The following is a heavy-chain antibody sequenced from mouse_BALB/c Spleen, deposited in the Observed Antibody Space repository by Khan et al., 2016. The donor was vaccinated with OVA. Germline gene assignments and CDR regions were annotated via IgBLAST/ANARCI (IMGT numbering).Heavy chain of an antibody. V-gene: IGHV1-20*02. CDR1: GYSFTGYF. CDR3: TRVYRSDCDY. CDR2: INPYIGET. J-gene: IGHJ2*01. Sequence: VQLQQSGPELVRPGASVKISCTASGYSFTGYFMNWVMQSPGKSLEWIGRINPYIGETFYNQRFKDKATLTVDESSSTAYMELRSLASEDSAVYYCTRVYRSDCDYWGQGTTVTVAS. D-gene: IGHD6-1*01.